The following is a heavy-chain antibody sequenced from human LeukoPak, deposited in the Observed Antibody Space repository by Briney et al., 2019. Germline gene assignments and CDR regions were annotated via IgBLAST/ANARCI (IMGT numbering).Heavy chain of an antibody. J-gene: IGHJ6*03. CDR2: ISYDGSNK. Sequence: GRSLRLSCAASGFTFSSYAMHWVRQAPGKGLEWVAVISYDGSNKYYADSVKGRFTISRDNSKNTLYLQMNSLRAEDTAVYYCARERPLAARHYYYYMDVWGKGTTVTVSS. V-gene: IGHV3-30-3*01. D-gene: IGHD6-6*01. CDR3: ARERPLAARHYYYYMDV. CDR1: GFTFSSYA.